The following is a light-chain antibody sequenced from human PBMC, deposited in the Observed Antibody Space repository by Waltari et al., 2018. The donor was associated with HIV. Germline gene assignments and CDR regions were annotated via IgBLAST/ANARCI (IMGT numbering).Light chain of an antibody. CDR2: QDA. CDR1: KLGFHY. CDR3: QAWDNSAAV. V-gene: IGLV3-1*01. J-gene: IGLJ2*01. Sequence: SYDLTQPPSVSVSPGQTAIITCSGHKLGFHYASWYQQRPGQSPVLVIYQDATRPSGIPERFSGSNSGHTATLTISGTQAMDEADYYCQAWDNSAAVFGGGTKLTVL.